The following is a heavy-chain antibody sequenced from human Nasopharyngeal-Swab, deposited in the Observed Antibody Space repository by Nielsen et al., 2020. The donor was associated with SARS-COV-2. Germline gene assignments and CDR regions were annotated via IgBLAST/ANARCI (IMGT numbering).Heavy chain of an antibody. CDR3: ARWGYYYGSGSYYTYYYGMDV. D-gene: IGHD3-10*01. Sequence: GGSLRLSCAASGFTFSSYWMSWVRQAPGKGLEWVANIKQDGSEKYYVDSVKGRFTISRDNAKNSLYLQMNSLRAEDTAVYYCARWGYYYGSGSYYTYYYGMDVWGQGTTVTVSS. J-gene: IGHJ6*02. V-gene: IGHV3-7*01. CDR1: GFTFSSYW. CDR2: IKQDGSEK.